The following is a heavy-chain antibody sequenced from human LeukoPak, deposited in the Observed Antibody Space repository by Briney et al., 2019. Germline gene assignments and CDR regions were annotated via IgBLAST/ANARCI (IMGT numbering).Heavy chain of an antibody. CDR1: GGSISSYY. CDR3: AREAGIELLYYFDY. CDR2: IYTSGST. V-gene: IGHV4-4*07. D-gene: IGHD3-10*01. J-gene: IGHJ4*02. Sequence: SETLSLTCTVSGGSISSYYWSWIRQPAGKGLEWIGRIYTSGSTNYNPSLKSRVTMSVDTSKNQFSLKLSSVTAADTAVYYCAREAGIELLYYFDYWGQGTLVTVSS.